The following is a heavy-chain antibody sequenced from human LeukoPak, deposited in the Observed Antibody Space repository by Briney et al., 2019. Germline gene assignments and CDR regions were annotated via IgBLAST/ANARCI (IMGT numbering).Heavy chain of an antibody. D-gene: IGHD2-2*01. CDR3: ARGLGIAAMSYFDY. Sequence: SVKVSCKASGGTVSSYAISWVRQAPGQGLEWMGGIIPIFGTANYAQKFQGRVTITADESTSTAYMELSSLRSEDTAVYYCARGLGIAAMSYFDYWGQGTLVTVSS. V-gene: IGHV1-69*01. CDR1: GGTVSSYA. J-gene: IGHJ4*02. CDR2: IIPIFGTA.